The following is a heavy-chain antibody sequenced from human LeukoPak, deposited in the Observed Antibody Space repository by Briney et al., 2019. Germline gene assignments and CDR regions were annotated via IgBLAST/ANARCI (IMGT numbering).Heavy chain of an antibody. CDR2: LNEDGNRK. CDR3: ARAVTSTEGY. Sequence: GSLRLSCAASGFNFNTYWMTWVRQAPGKGLEWVASLNEDGNRKYYVDSVKGRFTISRDNARKSLYLEMNSLRAEDTAVYYCARAVTSTEGYWGQGTLVTVSS. CDR1: GFNFNTYW. J-gene: IGHJ4*02. V-gene: IGHV3-7*03.